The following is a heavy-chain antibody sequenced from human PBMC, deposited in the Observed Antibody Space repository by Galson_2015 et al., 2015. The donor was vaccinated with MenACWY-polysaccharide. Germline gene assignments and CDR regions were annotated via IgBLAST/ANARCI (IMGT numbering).Heavy chain of an antibody. Sequence: SLRLSCAASGFSFDYYDIHWVRRAPGKGLEWVAVISYDGREKYYADSVKGRFTISRDNSKNSLYLQMDSLRTEDTALYFCVKEIGVGPTVFGAFDAWGQGTMVTVSS. J-gene: IGHJ3*01. CDR1: GFSFDYYD. CDR3: VKEIGVGPTVFGAFDA. V-gene: IGHV3-30*18. D-gene: IGHD1-26*01. CDR2: ISYDGREK.